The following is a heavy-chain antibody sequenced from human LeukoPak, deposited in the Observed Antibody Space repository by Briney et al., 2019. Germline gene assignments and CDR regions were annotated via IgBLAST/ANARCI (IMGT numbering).Heavy chain of an antibody. Sequence: GESLKISCKGSGYSFTSYWIGWVRQMPGKGLEWMGIIYPGDSDIRYSPSFQGQVTISVDKSISTAYLQWSNLKASDTAMYYCARHVVRGVMVTTMSYSYYMDVWGKGTTVTVSS. CDR1: GYSFTSYW. V-gene: IGHV5-51*01. CDR2: IYPGDSDI. D-gene: IGHD3-10*01. J-gene: IGHJ6*03. CDR3: ARHVVRGVMVTTMSYSYYMDV.